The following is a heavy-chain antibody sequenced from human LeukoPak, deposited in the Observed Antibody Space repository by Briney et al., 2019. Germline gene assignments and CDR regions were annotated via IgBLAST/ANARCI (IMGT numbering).Heavy chain of an antibody. D-gene: IGHD1-1*01. CDR1: GYTLTELS. J-gene: IGHJ3*02. V-gene: IGHV1-24*01. CDR3: ATDRGRVDAFDI. Sequence: ASVKVSCKVSGYTLTELSMHGGRQAPGKGLGRVGCFDPEDGETIYAQKFQGRVTMTEDTSTDTAYMELSSLRSEDTAVYYCATDRGRVDAFDIWGQGTMVTVSS. CDR2: FDPEDGET.